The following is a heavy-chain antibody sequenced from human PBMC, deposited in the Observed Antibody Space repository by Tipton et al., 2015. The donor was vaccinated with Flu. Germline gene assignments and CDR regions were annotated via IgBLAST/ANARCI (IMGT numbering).Heavy chain of an antibody. CDR2: INPDGSQK. J-gene: IGHJ5*02. CDR1: GFAFSSDW. Sequence: SLRLSCAASGFAFSSDWMSWVRQAPGEGLEWVDNINPDGSQKYYVDSVRGRFTISRDNTKSSLYLQMNSLRAEDSAMYYCARAGWGGYTSTASWGQGTLVTVSS. V-gene: IGHV3-7*04. D-gene: IGHD5-24*01. CDR3: ARAGWGGYTSTAS.